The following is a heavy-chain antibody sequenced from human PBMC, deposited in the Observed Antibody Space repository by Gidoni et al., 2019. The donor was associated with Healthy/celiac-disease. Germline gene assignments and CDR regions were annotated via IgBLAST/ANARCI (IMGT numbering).Heavy chain of an antibody. CDR2: IYSGGST. CDR3: ARDGNGGNDYGDYVAYYYYGMDV. Sequence: EVQLVDAGGGLVQPGGSLRLSCAASGFTVSSNYMSWVRQAPGKGLEWVSVIYSGGSTYYADSVKGRFTISRDNSKNTLYLQMNSLRAEDTAVYYCARDGNGGNDYGDYVAYYYYGMDVWGQGTTVTVSS. D-gene: IGHD4-17*01. J-gene: IGHJ6*02. V-gene: IGHV3-66*01. CDR1: GFTVSSNY.